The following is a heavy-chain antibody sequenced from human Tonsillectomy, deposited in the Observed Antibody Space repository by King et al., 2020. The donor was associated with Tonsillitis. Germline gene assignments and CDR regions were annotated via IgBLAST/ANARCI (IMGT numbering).Heavy chain of an antibody. CDR1: GFSLSTSGVG. CDR2: IYWDDDK. CDR3: ALTRQITIFGVVPWFDP. Sequence: TLQESGPTLVKPTQTLTLTCTFSGFSLSTSGVGVGWIRQPPGKALEWLALIYWDDDKRYSPSLKSRLTITKDTSKNQVVLTMTNMDPVDTATYYCALTRQITIFGVVPWFDPWGQGTLVTVSS. J-gene: IGHJ5*02. V-gene: IGHV2-5*02. D-gene: IGHD3-3*01.